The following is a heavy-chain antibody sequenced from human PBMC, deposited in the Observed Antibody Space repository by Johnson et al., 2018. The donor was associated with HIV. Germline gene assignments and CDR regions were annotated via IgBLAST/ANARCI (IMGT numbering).Heavy chain of an antibody. J-gene: IGHJ3*02. CDR1: GFTFDDYG. V-gene: IGHV3-9*01. Sequence: VQLVESGGGLVQPGRSLRLSCAASGFTFDDYGMHWVRQAPGKGLEWVSGISWNSANIGYADSVKGRFTTSRDNAKNSLYLQMNRLRAEDTAVYYCARYPYDFWSGYKMGPQGAFDIWGQGTMVTVSS. CDR2: ISWNSANI. D-gene: IGHD3-3*01. CDR3: ARYPYDFWSGYKMGPQGAFDI.